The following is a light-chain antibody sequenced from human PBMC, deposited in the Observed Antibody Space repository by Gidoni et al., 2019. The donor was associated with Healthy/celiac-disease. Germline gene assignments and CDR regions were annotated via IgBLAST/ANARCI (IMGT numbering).Light chain of an antibody. CDR3: QQYNNWPPVRA. CDR1: QSVSSN. CDR2: GAS. V-gene: IGKV3-15*01. J-gene: IGKJ1*01. Sequence: EIVMTPSPATLSVSPGERATLSCRASQSVSSNLAWYQQKPGQAPRLLIYGASTRATGIPARFSGSGSGTEFTLTISSLQSEDFAVYYCQQYNNWPPVRAFGQGTKVEIK.